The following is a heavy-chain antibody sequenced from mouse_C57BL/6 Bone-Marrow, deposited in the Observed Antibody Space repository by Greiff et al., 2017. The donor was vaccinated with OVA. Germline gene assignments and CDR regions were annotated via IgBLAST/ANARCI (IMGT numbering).Heavy chain of an antibody. CDR2: ISSGGDYI. V-gene: IGHV5-9-1*02. Sequence: EVNVVESGEGLVKPGGSLKLSCAASGFTFSSYAMSWVRQTPEKRLEWVAYISSGGDYIYYADTVKGRFTISRENARNTLYLQMSSLKSEDTAMYYCTRGPYYGSSYDWFAYWGQGTLVTVSA. D-gene: IGHD1-1*01. CDR3: TRGPYYGSSYDWFAY. J-gene: IGHJ3*01. CDR1: GFTFSSYA.